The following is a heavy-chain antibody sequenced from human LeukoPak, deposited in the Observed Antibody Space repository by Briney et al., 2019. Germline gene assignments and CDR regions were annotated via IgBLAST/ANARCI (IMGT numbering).Heavy chain of an antibody. CDR1: GGSIISGSKY. V-gene: IGHV4-39*07. D-gene: IGHD3-10*01. Sequence: PSETLSLTCTVSGGSIISGSKYWGWIRQAPGTGLEWIGSIYYSGTTYYSPSLKSRVTMSIDTSKNQFSLKLSSVTAADTAVYYCASYGSGSHLFDYWGQGTLVTVSS. CDR2: IYYSGTT. J-gene: IGHJ4*02. CDR3: ASYGSGSHLFDY.